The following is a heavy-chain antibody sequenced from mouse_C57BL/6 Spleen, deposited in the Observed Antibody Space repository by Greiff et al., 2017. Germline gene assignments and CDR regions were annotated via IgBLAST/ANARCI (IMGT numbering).Heavy chain of an antibody. J-gene: IGHJ4*01. CDR3: ANTPGDYYAMDY. CDR2: IWRGGST. V-gene: IGHV2-5*01. Sequence: QVQLQQSGPGLVQPSQSLSITCTVSGFSLTSYGVHWVRQSPGKGLEWLGVIWRGGSTDYNAAFMSRLSITKDNSKRQVFFKMNSLQAVDTAIYAGANTPGDYYAMDYWGQGTSVTVSS. CDR1: GFSLTSYG.